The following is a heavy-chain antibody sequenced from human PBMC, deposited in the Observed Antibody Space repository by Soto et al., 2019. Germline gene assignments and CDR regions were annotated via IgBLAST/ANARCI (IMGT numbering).Heavy chain of an antibody. Sequence: QVKLVQSGAEVREPGASVKVSCKASGYSFTNNDVSWVRQATGQGLDWMGWMYPGSGDTGYAQKFQGRVTMTRDIYIATAYMELSSLRSDDTAIYYCARMATFGSLNWFDPWGQGTLVTVSS. J-gene: IGHJ5*02. CDR2: MYPGSGDT. V-gene: IGHV1-8*01. D-gene: IGHD3-16*01. CDR1: GYSFTNND. CDR3: ARMATFGSLNWFDP.